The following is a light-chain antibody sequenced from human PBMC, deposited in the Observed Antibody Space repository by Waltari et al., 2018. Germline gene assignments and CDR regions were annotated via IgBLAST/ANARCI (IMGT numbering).Light chain of an antibody. CDR3: QSYDTSLSVV. Sequence: QSVLTQPPSVSGAPGQRVTISCTGSGSNIGAGYDVHWYHPLPRGAPKLLIYGSSSRPLGGPDRFFGSTSGNSASLAIIGLRAEDEGDYYCQSYDTSLSVVFGGGTKLTVL. V-gene: IGLV1-40*01. J-gene: IGLJ3*02. CDR2: GSS. CDR1: GSNIGAGYD.